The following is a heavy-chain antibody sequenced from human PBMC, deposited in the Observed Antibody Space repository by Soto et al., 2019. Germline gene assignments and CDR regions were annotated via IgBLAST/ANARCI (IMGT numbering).Heavy chain of an antibody. Sequence: PGGSLRLSCAASGFTFSSYWMHWVRQAPGKGLVWVSRINSDGSSTSYADSVKGRFTISRDNAKNTLYLQMNSLRAEDTAVYYCPRDENQQLVTFYGMDVWGQGTTVTVSS. J-gene: IGHJ6*02. CDR1: GFTFSSYW. D-gene: IGHD6-13*01. CDR3: PRDENQQLVTFYGMDV. CDR2: INSDGSST. V-gene: IGHV3-74*01.